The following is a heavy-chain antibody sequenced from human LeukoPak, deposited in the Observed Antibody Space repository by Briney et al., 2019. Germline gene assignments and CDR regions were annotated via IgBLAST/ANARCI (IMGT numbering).Heavy chain of an antibody. CDR2: ISGSGGST. Sequence: PGGSLRLSCAASGFTFSRYAMSWVRQAPGKGLEWVSTISGSGGSTYYADSVKGRFTISRDNSKNTLYLQMNSLRAEDTAVYYCAKDSPVLRFLEWLFDYWGQGTVVTVSS. V-gene: IGHV3-23*01. D-gene: IGHD3-3*01. CDR1: GFTFSRYA. CDR3: AKDSPVLRFLEWLFDY. J-gene: IGHJ4*02.